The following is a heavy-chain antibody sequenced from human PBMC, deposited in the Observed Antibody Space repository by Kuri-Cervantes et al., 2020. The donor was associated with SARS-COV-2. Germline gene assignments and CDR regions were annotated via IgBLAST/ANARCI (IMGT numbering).Heavy chain of an antibody. V-gene: IGHV3-30-3*01. CDR2: ISFDGDKT. CDR3: ARDRETTWYYGMDV. CDR1: GFRFGIHA. J-gene: IGHJ6*02. D-gene: IGHD1-14*01. Sequence: GESLKISCKASGFRFGIHAMHWVRQAPGKGLEWLSFISFDGDKTYYADSVRGRFTISRDNSENTVSLQVNSLRPEDTAVYYCARDRETTWYYGMDVWGQGTTVTVSS.